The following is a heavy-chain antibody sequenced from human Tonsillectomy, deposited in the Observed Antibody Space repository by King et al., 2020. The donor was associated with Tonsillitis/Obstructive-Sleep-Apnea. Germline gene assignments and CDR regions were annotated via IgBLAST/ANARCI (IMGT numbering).Heavy chain of an antibody. CDR3: AGDPTSVTAWGF. D-gene: IGHD4-17*01. V-gene: IGHV3-53*01. J-gene: IGHJ4*02. CDR2: IYTADRT. Sequence: VQLVESGGGLIQPGGSLRLSCAASGFSVSYNYMSWVRQAPGKGLEWVATIYTADRTDYADSGRGRFNISRDNSKNTLFLKMNSLRADDTAMYYCAGDPTSVTAWGFWGQGTLVTVSS. CDR1: GFSVSYNY.